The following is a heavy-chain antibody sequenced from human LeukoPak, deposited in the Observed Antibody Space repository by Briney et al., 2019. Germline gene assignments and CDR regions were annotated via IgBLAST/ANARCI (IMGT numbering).Heavy chain of an antibody. Sequence: TSETLSLTCTVSGGSISSYYWSWIRQPPGKGLEWIGYIYYSGSTNYNPSLKSRVTISVDTSKNQFSLKLSSVTAADTAVYYCARHGDSSGYGDYFDYWGQGTLVTVSS. D-gene: IGHD3-22*01. CDR1: GGSISSYY. J-gene: IGHJ4*02. CDR2: IYYSGST. CDR3: ARHGDSSGYGDYFDY. V-gene: IGHV4-59*08.